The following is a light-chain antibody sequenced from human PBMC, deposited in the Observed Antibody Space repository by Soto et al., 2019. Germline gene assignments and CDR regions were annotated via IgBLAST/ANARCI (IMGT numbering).Light chain of an antibody. V-gene: IGLV1-47*02. J-gene: IGLJ3*02. CDR2: SNN. CDR1: SSNIGSNY. CDR3: CSYAGNFIWV. Sequence: QSVLTQPPSASGTPGQRVTISCSGSSSNIGSNYVYWYQQLPGTAPKLLIYSNNQRPSGVPDRFSGSKSGTSASLAISGLQADDEADYYCCSYAGNFIWVFGGGTKVTVL.